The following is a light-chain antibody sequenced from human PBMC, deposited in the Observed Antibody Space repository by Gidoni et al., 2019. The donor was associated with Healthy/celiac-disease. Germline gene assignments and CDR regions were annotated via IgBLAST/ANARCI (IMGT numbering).Light chain of an antibody. CDR3: QQRSNWPPGYT. CDR1: QSVSSY. CDR2: DAS. Sequence: EIVLTQSPATLSLSPGERATLSCRASQSVSSYLAWYQQKPGQAPRLLIYDASNRVTGIPARLSGRVSGTDFTLTISSLEPEDFAVYYCQQRSNWPPGYTFGQGTKLEIK. J-gene: IGKJ2*01. V-gene: IGKV3-11*01.